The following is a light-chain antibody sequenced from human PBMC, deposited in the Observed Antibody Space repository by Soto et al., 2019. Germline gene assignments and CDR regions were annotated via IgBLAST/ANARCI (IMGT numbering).Light chain of an antibody. J-gene: IGLJ3*02. CDR1: SSNIGDRD. V-gene: IGLV1-44*01. Sequence: QSVLTQPPSASGTPGQRVSISCSGSSSNIGDRDVDWYQQVPGTAPKLLIYGLNQRPSGVPDRFSASKSGASASLAISGLQFEDEAVYYCSTWDDSLNAWVFGGGTQVTVL. CDR2: GLN. CDR3: STWDDSLNAWV.